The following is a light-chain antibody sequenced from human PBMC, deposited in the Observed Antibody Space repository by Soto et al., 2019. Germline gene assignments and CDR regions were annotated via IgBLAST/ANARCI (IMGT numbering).Light chain of an antibody. CDR2: EVS. Sequence: QSALTHPASVSGSPGHSINISCTGTSSDVGGYNYVSWYQQHPGKAPKLMIYEVSNRPSGVSNSFSGSKSGNTASLTIYGLQAEDEADYYCVSYPARSSYVFGNGAKVTV. V-gene: IGLV2-14*01. CDR3: VSYPARSSYV. J-gene: IGLJ1*01. CDR1: SSDVGGYNY.